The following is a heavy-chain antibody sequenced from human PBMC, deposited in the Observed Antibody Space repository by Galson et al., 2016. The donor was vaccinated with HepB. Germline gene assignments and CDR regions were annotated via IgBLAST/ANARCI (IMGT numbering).Heavy chain of an antibody. D-gene: IGHD6-6*01. CDR2: IIPMFGAA. CDR1: GGTFSNYA. CDR3: ARRGGDGSQYSYSDFDY. Sequence: SVKVSCKASGGTFSNYAISWVRQAPGQGLEWMGGIIPMFGAANYAQKFQDRVTITADESTSTAYMELSSLTSEDTAVYYCARRGGDGSQYSYSDFDYWGQGTLVTVSS. V-gene: IGHV1-69*13. J-gene: IGHJ4*02.